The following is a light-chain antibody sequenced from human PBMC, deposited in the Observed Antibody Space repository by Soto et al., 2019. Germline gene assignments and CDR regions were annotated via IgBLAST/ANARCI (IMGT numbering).Light chain of an antibody. J-gene: IGLJ1*01. Sequence: QSVLTQPASVSGSPGQSITTSCTGTSSDVGGYNYVSWYQQHPGKAPKLMIYAVTDRPSGVSSRFSASKSGNTPSLTISGMQAEDEPDYYCSSYTSSSTLFGTGTKVTVL. CDR1: SSDVGGYNY. CDR3: SSYTSSSTL. CDR2: AVT. V-gene: IGLV2-14*01.